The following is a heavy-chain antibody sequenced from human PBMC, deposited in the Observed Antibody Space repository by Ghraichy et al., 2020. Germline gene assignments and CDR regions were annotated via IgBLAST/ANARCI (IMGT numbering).Heavy chain of an antibody. D-gene: IGHD1-26*01. CDR3: AREGSGSYRGRTFDI. CDR1: GYTFTSYG. J-gene: IGHJ3*02. CDR2: INTNTGNP. V-gene: IGHV7-4-1*02. Sequence: ASVKVSCKASGYTFTSYGMNWMRQAPGQGLEWMGWINTNTGNPTYAQGFTGRFVFSLDTSVSTAYLQISSLKTEDTAVYYCAREGSGSYRGRTFDIWGQGTMVTVSS.